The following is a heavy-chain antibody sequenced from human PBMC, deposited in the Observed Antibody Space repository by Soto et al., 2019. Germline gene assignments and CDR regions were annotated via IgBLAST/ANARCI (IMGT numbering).Heavy chain of an antibody. Sequence: GESLKISCKASGYTFSSYWIGWVRQMPGKGLEWMGIIYPPDSDTRYSPSFQGQVTISVDKSMTTAYLQWGSLKPSDTAMYYCASHVSGNWFDPWGQGTLVTVSS. V-gene: IGHV5-51*01. CDR1: GYTFSSYW. J-gene: IGHJ5*02. CDR3: ASHVSGNWFDP. CDR2: IYPPDSDT. D-gene: IGHD1-26*01.